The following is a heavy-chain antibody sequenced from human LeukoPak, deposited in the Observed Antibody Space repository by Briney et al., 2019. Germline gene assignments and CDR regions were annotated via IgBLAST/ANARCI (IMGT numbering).Heavy chain of an antibody. D-gene: IGHD3-9*01. CDR3: ARATYYDILTGYLYYYYGMDV. J-gene: IGHJ6*04. CDR1: GGTFSSYA. V-gene: IGHV1-69*06. CDR2: IIPIFGTA. Sequence: SVKVSCKASGGTFSSYAISWVRQAPGQGLEWMGGIIPIFGTANYAQKFQGRVTITADKSTSTAYMELSSLRSEDTAVYYCARATYYDILTGYLYYYYGMDVWAKGPRSPSPQ.